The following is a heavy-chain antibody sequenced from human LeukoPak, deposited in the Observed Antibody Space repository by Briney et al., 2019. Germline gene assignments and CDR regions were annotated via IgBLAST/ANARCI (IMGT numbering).Heavy chain of an antibody. V-gene: IGHV3-11*04. D-gene: IGHD4-17*01. Sequence: GGSLRLSCAASGFTFSDYNMRWIRQAPGKGLEWVSSISRSGSTKYYADSVKGRFTISRDNSKNTLYLQMNSLRAEDTAVYYCAKAFTTVTTLYPVDIWGQGTMVTVSS. CDR1: GFTFSDYN. J-gene: IGHJ3*02. CDR3: AKAFTTVTTLYPVDI. CDR2: ISRSGSTK.